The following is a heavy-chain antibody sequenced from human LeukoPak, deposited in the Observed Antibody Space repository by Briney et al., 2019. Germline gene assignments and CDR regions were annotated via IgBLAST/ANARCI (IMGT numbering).Heavy chain of an antibody. V-gene: IGHV1-18*01. CDR3: AREPTYYYDTSGYYYDY. CDR1: GYTFTSYG. Sequence: ASVKASCKASGYTFTSYGISWVRQAPGQGLELMGWISAYNGNTNYAQKLQARVTMTTDTSTSTAYMELRSLRSDDTAVYYCAREPTYYYDTSGYYYDYWGQGTLVTVSS. D-gene: IGHD3-22*01. CDR2: ISAYNGNT. J-gene: IGHJ4*02.